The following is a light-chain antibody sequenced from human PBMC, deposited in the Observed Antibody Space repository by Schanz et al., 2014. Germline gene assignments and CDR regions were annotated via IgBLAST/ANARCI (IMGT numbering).Light chain of an antibody. Sequence: QSALTQPPSASGSPGQSITISCTGTSSDVGSYNLVSWYQHHPGKAPKLMIYDVSNRPSGVSNRFSGSKSGNTASLTISGLQAEDEADYYCCSYAGSINLGVFGGGTKLTVL. V-gene: IGLV2-23*02. CDR3: CSYAGSINLGV. CDR2: DVS. CDR1: SSDVGSYNL. J-gene: IGLJ2*01.